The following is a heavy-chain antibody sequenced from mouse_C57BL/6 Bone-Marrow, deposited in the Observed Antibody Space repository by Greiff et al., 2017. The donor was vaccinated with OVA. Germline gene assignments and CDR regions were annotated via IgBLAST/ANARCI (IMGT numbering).Heavy chain of an antibody. CDR1: GYPITRGSD. CDR3: ASSYSNFSWFAY. CDR2: ISYSGST. J-gene: IGHJ3*01. D-gene: IGHD2-5*01. Sequence: EVKLVESGPGMVPPSQSLSLTCTVTGYPITRGSDCHWLRHFPGNKLEWTGYISYSGSTNYNPPLKSRISITHDTSKNQFFLKLKSVTTEDTATYYCASSYSNFSWFAYWGQGTLVTVSA. V-gene: IGHV3-1*01.